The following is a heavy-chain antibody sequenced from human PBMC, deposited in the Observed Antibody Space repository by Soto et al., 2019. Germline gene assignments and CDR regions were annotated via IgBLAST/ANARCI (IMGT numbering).Heavy chain of an antibody. V-gene: IGHV3-53*01. CDR2: IYSGGST. Sequence: EVQLVESGGGLIQPGGSLRLSCAASGFTVSSNYMSWVRQAPGKGLEWVSVIYSGGSTYYADSVKGRFTISRDNSKNTLYLQMDSLRAEDTAVYYCASGRSASNKIRGYYYGMDVWGQGTTVTVSS. J-gene: IGHJ6*02. CDR1: GFTVSSNY. D-gene: IGHD2-15*01. CDR3: ASGRSASNKIRGYYYGMDV.